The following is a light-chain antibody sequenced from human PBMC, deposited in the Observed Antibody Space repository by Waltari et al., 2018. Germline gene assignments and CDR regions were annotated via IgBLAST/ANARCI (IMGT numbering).Light chain of an antibody. CDR3: SSYTSRGTRV. CDR1: SSDVGGYDF. V-gene: IGLV2-14*03. Sequence: QSALTQPASVSGSPGQSLTISCTGTSSDVGGYDFVSWYQQHPDKAPKLIIYDVTGRPSGVSNRFSGSKSGNTASLTISGLQAEDEADYYCSSYTSRGTRVFGGGTKLTVL. CDR2: DVT. J-gene: IGLJ2*01.